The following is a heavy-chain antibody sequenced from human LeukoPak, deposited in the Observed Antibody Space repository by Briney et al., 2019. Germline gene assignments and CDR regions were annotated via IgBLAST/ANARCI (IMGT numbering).Heavy chain of an antibody. CDR3: ARENIGSGSIIGMDV. J-gene: IGHJ6*02. D-gene: IGHD3-10*01. CDR2: ISYDGSNE. CDR1: GFTFSSYA. Sequence: GGSLRLSCAASGFTFSSYAMHWVRQAPGKGLEWVAVISYDGSNEYYADSVKGRFTISRDNSKNTLYLQMNSLRAEDTALYHCARENIGSGSIIGMDVWGQGTTVTVSS. V-gene: IGHV3-30-3*01.